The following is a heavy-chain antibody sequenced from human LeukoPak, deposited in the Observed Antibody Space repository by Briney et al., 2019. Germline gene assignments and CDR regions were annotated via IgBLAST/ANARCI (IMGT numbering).Heavy chain of an antibody. CDR3: ARLSNGYTSGMYNWFDP. CDR1: EGTFSSHS. J-gene: IGHJ5*02. V-gene: IGHV1-69*08. CDR2: INPIVDTA. Sequence: GASVKVSCKTPEGTFSSHSIAWVRQAPGQGLEWTGRINPIVDTANYAQKFQDRVTITADKSTTTVYLDLNDLTPDDTAVYFCARLSNGYTSGMYNWFDPWGQGTLVTVSS. D-gene: IGHD3-22*01.